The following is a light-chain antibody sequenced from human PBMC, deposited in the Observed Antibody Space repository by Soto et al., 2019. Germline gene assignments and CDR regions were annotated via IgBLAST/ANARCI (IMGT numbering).Light chain of an antibody. CDR1: SSDVGGYNY. CDR3: SSFASSNTVI. CDR2: DVS. J-gene: IGLJ2*01. V-gene: IGLV2-14*01. Sequence: QSALTQPASVSGSPGQSITISCTGTSSDVGGYNYVSWYQQHPGKAPKLVIYDVSNRPSGVSNRFSGSKSGNTASLTISGLRADDDADYYCSSFASSNTVIFGGGTKLTVL.